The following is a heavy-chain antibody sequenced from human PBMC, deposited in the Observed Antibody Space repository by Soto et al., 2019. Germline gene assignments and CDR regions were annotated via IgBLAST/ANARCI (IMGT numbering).Heavy chain of an antibody. CDR3: ARSMGVYGYDAFDI. J-gene: IGHJ3*02. V-gene: IGHV1-69*13. CDR2: IIPIFGTA. D-gene: IGHD3-10*01. CDR1: GGTFSSYA. Sequence: SVKVSCKASGGTFSSYAISWVRQAPGQGLEWMGGIIPIFGTANYAQKFQGRVTITADESTSTAYMELSSLRSEDTAVYYCARSMGVYGYDAFDIWGQGTMVTVSS.